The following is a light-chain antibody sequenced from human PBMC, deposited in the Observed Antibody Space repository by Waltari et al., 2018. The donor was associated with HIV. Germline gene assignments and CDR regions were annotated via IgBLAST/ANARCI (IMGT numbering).Light chain of an antibody. CDR2: SYN. CDR3: ASWDDSLNGYV. V-gene: IGLV1-44*01. J-gene: IGLJ1*01. CDR1: SSNIGTNT. Sequence: QSVLTQPPSASGTPGQRVTISCSGSSSNIGTNTENWYQQLPGTAPKLLIYSYNQRPSVVPDRFSGSKSGTSASLAISGLQSEDEADYYCASWDDSLNGYVFGTGTKVTVL.